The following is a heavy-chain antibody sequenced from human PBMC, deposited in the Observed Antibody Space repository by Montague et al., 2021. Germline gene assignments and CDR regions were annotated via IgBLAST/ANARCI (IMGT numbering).Heavy chain of an antibody. J-gene: IGHJ5*02. CDR2: ISGSGGSI. V-gene: IGHV3-23*01. CDR1: GFTFSSYA. Sequence: SLRLSCAASGFTFSSYAMSWVRQAPGKGLEWVSSISGSGGSIYYADSVKGRFTISRDNSKNTLYLQMNSLRAEDTAVYYCAKVGRTSRQIRSFDPWGQGTMVTVSS. CDR3: AKVGRTSRQIRSFDP. D-gene: IGHD2-2*01.